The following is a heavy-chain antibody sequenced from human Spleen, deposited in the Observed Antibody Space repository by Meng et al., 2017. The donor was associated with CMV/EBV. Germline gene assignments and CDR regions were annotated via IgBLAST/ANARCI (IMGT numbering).Heavy chain of an antibody. J-gene: IGHJ4*02. CDR2: ISAYNGNK. CDR1: GYTFTSYG. V-gene: IGHV1-18*01. Sequence: QLGEAGAEGKRPGASVKVSCKDSGYTFTSYGITWVRQAPGQGLEWMGWISAYNGNKHYAQKFQGRVTMTTDTSTSTAYMELRSLRSDDTAVYYCARDSYTSLDYWGQGILVTVSS. CDR3: ARDSYTSLDY. D-gene: IGHD3-16*01.